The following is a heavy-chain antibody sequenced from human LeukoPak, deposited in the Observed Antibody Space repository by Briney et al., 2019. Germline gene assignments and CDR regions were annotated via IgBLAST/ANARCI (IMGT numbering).Heavy chain of an antibody. CDR1: GFTFSSYE. D-gene: IGHD3-10*02. J-gene: IGHJ6*04. Sequence: GGSLRLSCAASGFTFSSYEMNWVRQAPGKGLEWVSYISSSGSTIYYADSVKGRFTISRDNAKNSLYLQMNSLRAEDTAVYYCAELGITMTGGVWGKGTTVTVSS. V-gene: IGHV3-48*03. CDR2: ISSSGSTI. CDR3: AELGITMTGGV.